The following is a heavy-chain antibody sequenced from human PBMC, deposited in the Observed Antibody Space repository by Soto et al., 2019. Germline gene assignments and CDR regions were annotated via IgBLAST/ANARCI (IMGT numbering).Heavy chain of an antibody. V-gene: IGHV1-18*01. D-gene: IGHD3-9*01. J-gene: IGHJ4*02. CDR3: ARDLSYDILTGLIDY. CDR1: GYTFTSYG. Sequence: ASVKVSCKASGYTFTSYGISWVRQAPGQGLEWMGWISAYNGNTNYAQKLQGRVTMTTDTSTSTAYMELRSLRSDDTAVYYCARDLSYDILTGLIDYWGQGTLVTVSS. CDR2: ISAYNGNT.